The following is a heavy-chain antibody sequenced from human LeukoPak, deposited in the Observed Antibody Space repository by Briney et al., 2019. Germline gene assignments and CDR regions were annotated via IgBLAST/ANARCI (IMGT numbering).Heavy chain of an antibody. CDR2: IYYSGST. Sequence: PSETLSLTCTVSGGSISSYYWSWIRQPPGKGLEWIGYIYYSGSTNYNPSLTSRVTISVDTSKNQFSLKLSSVTAADTAVYYCARAITMMGMAWFDPWGQGTLVTVSS. J-gene: IGHJ5*02. D-gene: IGHD3-22*01. CDR1: GGSISSYY. CDR3: ARAITMMGMAWFDP. V-gene: IGHV4-59*01.